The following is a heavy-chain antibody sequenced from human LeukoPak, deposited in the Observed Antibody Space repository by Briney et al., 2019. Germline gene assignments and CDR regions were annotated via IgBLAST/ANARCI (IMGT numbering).Heavy chain of an antibody. V-gene: IGHV1-18*01. J-gene: IGHJ4*02. D-gene: IGHD3-22*01. CDR2: ISAYNGNT. CDR1: GYTFTSYG. Sequence: ASVKVSCKASGYTFTSYGISWVRQAPGQGLEWMGWISAYNGNTNYAQKLQGRVTMTTDPSTSTAYMELRSLRSDDTAVYYCARDPPNYYDSSGPVYWGQGTLVTVSS. CDR3: ARDPPNYYDSSGPVY.